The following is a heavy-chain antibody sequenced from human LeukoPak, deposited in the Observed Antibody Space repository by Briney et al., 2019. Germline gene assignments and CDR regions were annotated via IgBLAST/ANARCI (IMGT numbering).Heavy chain of an antibody. J-gene: IGHJ4*02. CDR1: GYSFTSYW. Sequence: GESLKISCKGSGYSFTSYWIGWVRQMPGKGLEWVANIKQDGSEKNYVASVKGRFTISRDNAKNSLYLQMNSLRAEDTAVYYCARNWRLGADDTSGYRPFDYWGQGTLVTVSS. D-gene: IGHD3-22*01. CDR3: ARNWRLGADDTSGYRPFDY. CDR2: IKQDGSEK. V-gene: IGHV3-7*02.